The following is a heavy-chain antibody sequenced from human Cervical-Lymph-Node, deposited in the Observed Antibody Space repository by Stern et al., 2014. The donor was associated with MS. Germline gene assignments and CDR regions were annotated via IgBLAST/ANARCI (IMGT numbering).Heavy chain of an antibody. CDR1: GGSITSSHW. V-gene: IGHV4-4*02. CDR2: VFLSGST. Sequence: QVQLQESGPGLVKPSGTLSLTCAVSGGSITSSHWWSWVRQPPGKGLAWIGEVFLSGSTNYNSSLKSRVSVSIDKSKKQFSRSLKSVTAADTAVYYCARRASGYYFDSWGQGTLVTVSS. D-gene: IGHD3-10*01. CDR3: ARRASGYYFDS. J-gene: IGHJ4*02.